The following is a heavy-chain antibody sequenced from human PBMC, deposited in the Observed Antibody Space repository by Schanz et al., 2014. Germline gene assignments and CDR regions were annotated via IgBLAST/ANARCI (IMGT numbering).Heavy chain of an antibody. Sequence: QVHLVQSGAEVKKPGSSVKVSCKASGGTFSSYTISWVRQAPGQGLEWMGRIIPILGIANYAQNFQGRVTMTTDTSTSTAYMELRSLRSDDTAVYYCARDHVATTDYDYFFYYLDVWATGITVIVSS. D-gene: IGHD1-1*01. J-gene: IGHJ6*03. CDR2: IIPILGIA. CDR3: ARDHVATTDYDYFFYYLDV. V-gene: IGHV1-69*08. CDR1: GGTFSSYT.